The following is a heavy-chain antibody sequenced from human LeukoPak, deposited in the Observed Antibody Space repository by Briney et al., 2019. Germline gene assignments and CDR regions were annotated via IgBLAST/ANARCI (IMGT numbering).Heavy chain of an antibody. V-gene: IGHV6-1*01. CDR2: TYYRSKWVN. Sequence: SQTLSLTCAISGDSVSSNSATWNWIRQSPSRGLEWLGRTYYRSKWVNDYAVSVKSRLTINTDTSKNQVSLQLNSVTPEDTAVYYCARARDTALGTWGQGTLVTVSS. CDR1: GDSVSSNSAT. D-gene: IGHD5-18*01. J-gene: IGHJ4*02. CDR3: ARARDTALGT.